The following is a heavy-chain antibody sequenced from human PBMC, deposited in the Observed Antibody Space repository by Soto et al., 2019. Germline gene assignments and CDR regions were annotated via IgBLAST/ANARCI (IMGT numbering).Heavy chain of an antibody. D-gene: IGHD2-2*01. CDR3: ARQYCTSTSCYRSYYYSMDG. Sequence: PGESLKISCQGSGYTFNNYWIGWVRQMPGKGLEWMGIIYPGNSDTKYRPSFQGQVTISVDKSISTAYLQWNSLKASDTAMYYCARQYCTSTSCYRSYYYSMDGWGKGTTVTLAS. CDR2: IYPGNSDT. V-gene: IGHV5-51*01. CDR1: GYTFNNYW. J-gene: IGHJ6*03.